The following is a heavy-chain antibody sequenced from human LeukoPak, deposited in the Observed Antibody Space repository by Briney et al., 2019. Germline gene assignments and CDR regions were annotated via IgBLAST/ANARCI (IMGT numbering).Heavy chain of an antibody. D-gene: IGHD2-15*01. V-gene: IGHV4-34*01. CDR3: ARRSYCSGGSCYLG. Sequence: SSETLSLTCAVYGGSFSGYYWSWIRQPPGKGLEWIGSIYYSGSTYYNPSLKSRVTISVDTSKNQFSLKLSSVTAADTAVYYCARRSYCSGGSCYLGWGQGTLVTVSS. CDR2: IYYSGST. J-gene: IGHJ4*02. CDR1: GGSFSGYY.